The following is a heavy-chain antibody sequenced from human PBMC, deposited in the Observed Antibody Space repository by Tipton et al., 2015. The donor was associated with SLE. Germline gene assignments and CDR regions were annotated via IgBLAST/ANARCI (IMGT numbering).Heavy chain of an antibody. CDR3: ARGPTRYYFDY. Sequence: TLSLTCTVSGASISSGSYYWSWIRQSAGKGLEWIGHIYTSGSTSYNPSLKSRVTISIDMSKKQFFLNLSTVTAADTAVFYCARGPTRYYFDYWGQGILVTVSS. CDR2: IYTSGST. J-gene: IGHJ4*02. CDR1: GASISSGSYY. V-gene: IGHV4-61*09.